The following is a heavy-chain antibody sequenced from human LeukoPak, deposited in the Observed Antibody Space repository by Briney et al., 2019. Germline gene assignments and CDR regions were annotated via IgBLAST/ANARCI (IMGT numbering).Heavy chain of an antibody. CDR3: ARDLYGWNDGNPRDY. V-gene: IGHV1-2*02. CDR2: INPNSGGT. J-gene: IGHJ4*02. D-gene: IGHD1-1*01. CDR1: GYTFTGYY. Sequence: GASVKVSCKASGYTFTGYYMHWVRQAPGQGLEWMGWINPNSGGTNYAQKFQGRVTLTRDTSISTAYMELSRLRSDDTAVYYCARDLYGWNDGNPRDYWGQGTLVTVSS.